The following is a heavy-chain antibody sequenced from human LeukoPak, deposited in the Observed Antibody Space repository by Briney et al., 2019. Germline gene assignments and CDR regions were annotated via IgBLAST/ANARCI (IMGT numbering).Heavy chain of an antibody. D-gene: IGHD3-3*01. CDR1: GFTFSNAW. Sequence: GGSLRVSCAASGFTFSNAWMSWVRQAPGKGLEWVGRIKRKTDGGKTDYPALVKGTFTISSDDSKNTLYLQIDNQKTENTAVYYCTTPGSTYYDYWSGPTLFDYWGQGTLVTASS. V-gene: IGHV3-15*01. CDR3: TTPGSTYYDYWSGPTLFDY. CDR2: IKRKTDGGKT. J-gene: IGHJ4*02.